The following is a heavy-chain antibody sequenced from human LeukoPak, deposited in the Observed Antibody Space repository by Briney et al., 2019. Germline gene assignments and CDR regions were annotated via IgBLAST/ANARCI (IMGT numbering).Heavy chain of an antibody. CDR2: ISAYNGDT. CDR3: ARDTARITTPGGPDY. V-gene: IGHV1-18*01. CDR1: GYTFASYG. Sequence: ASVKVSCKASGYTFASYGISWVRQAPGQGLEWMGWISAYNGDTKYAQHLQGRVTLTTDTSTGTAYMELRSLTSDDTALHYCARDTARITTPGGPDYWGQGTLVTVSS. J-gene: IGHJ4*02. D-gene: IGHD6-13*01.